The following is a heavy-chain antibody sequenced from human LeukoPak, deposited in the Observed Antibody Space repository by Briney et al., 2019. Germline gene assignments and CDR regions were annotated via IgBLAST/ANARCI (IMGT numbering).Heavy chain of an antibody. V-gene: IGHV1-18*01. Sequence: ASVKVSCKASGYTFTSYGINWVRQAPGQGLEWMGWISAYNGNTDYAQKLQGRVTMTTDTSTSTAYMELRSLRSDDTAVYYCARGEGLLWFGELLYPFDYWGQGTLVTVSS. CDR3: ARGEGLLWFGELLYPFDY. CDR2: ISAYNGNT. D-gene: IGHD3-10*01. CDR1: GYTFTSYG. J-gene: IGHJ4*02.